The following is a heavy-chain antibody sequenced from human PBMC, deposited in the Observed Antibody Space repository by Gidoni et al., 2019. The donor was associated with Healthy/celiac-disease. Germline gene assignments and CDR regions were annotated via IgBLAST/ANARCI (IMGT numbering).Heavy chain of an antibody. CDR1: GGSISSSSYY. D-gene: IGHD6-13*01. Sequence: QLQLQESGPGLVKPSETLSLTCTVPGGSISSSSYYWGWIRQPPGKGLEWIGSIYYSGSTYYNPSLKSRVTISVDTSKNQFSLKLSSVTAADTAVYYCARHFWGAAAGTGGWFDPWGQGTLVTVSS. V-gene: IGHV4-39*01. CDR2: IYYSGST. J-gene: IGHJ5*02. CDR3: ARHFWGAAAGTGGWFDP.